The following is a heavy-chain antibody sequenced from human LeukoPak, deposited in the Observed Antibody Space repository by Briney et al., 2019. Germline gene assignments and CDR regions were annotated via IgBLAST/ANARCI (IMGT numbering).Heavy chain of an antibody. CDR1: GFTFSSYS. CDR2: ISSSSSYI. J-gene: IGHJ4*02. V-gene: IGHV3-21*01. Sequence: GGSLRLSCAASGFTFSSYSMNWVRQAPGEGLEWVSSISSSSSYIYYADSVKGRFTISRDNAKNSLYLQMNSLRAEDTAVYYCARVGRYCSGGSCLRVYYFDYWGQGTLVTVSS. CDR3: ARVGRYCSGGSCLRVYYFDY. D-gene: IGHD2-15*01.